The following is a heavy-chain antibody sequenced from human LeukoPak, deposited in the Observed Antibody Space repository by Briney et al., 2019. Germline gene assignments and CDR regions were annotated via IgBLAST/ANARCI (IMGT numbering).Heavy chain of an antibody. J-gene: IGHJ4*02. CDR1: GFTFSDYY. CDR2: ISCSSSYT. Sequence: GGTLRLSCAVSGFTFSDYYMSWIRQAPGKGLEWVSYISCSSSYTNYADSVKRRFTIARDNAKNSLYLQMNSLRAEATAVYYCARELIAAAGNDYWGQGTLVTVSS. V-gene: IGHV3-11*06. D-gene: IGHD6-13*01. CDR3: ARELIAAAGNDY.